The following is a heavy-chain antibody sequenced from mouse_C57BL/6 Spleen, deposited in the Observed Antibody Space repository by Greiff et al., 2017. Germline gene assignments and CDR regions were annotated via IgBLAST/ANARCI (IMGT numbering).Heavy chain of an antibody. D-gene: IGHD2-3*01. CDR2: ISDGGSYT. Sequence: VTLVESAGGLVQPGGSLTLSCAASGFPFSSSALSWVRHPPDKRLSWVATISDGGSYTYYPDNVKGRFTISRDNAKNNLYLQMSHLKSEDTAMYYCARAYDGYWFAYWGQGTLVTVSA. J-gene: IGHJ3*01. CDR3: ARAYDGYWFAY. CDR1: GFPFSSSA. V-gene: IGHV5-4*03.